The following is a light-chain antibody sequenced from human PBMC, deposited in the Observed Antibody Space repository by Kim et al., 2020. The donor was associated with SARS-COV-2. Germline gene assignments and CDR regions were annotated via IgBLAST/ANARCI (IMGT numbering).Light chain of an antibody. CDR3: NSRDSSGNPL. V-gene: IGLV3-19*01. Sequence: VALGQTVRITCHGDILRSYYASWYQRKPGQAPVLVIYGKNSPPSGIPDRFSGTSSGNTASLTITGAQAEDEADYYCNSRDSSGNPLFGGGTQLTVL. CDR2: GKN. CDR1: ILRSYY. J-gene: IGLJ3*02.